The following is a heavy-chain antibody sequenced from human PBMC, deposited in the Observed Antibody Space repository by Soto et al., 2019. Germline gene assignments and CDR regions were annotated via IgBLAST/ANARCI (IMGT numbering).Heavy chain of an antibody. CDR2: ISYDGSNK. J-gene: IGHJ5*02. Sequence: PGGSLRLSCAASGFTFSSYGMHWVRQAPGKGLEWVAVISYDGSNKYYADSVKGRFTISRDNSKNTLYLQMNSLRAEDTAVYYCAKDSSSDPTKPPRNWFDPWGQGTLVTVSS. CDR3: AKDSSSDPTKPPRNWFDP. D-gene: IGHD6-13*01. V-gene: IGHV3-30*18. CDR1: GFTFSSYG.